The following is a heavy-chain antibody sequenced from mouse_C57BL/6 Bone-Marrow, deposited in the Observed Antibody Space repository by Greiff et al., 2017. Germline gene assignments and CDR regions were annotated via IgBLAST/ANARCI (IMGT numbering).Heavy chain of an antibody. D-gene: IGHD2-4*01. V-gene: IGHV1-15*01. CDR2: IDPETGGT. CDR1: GYTFTDYE. CDR3: TRNYYDYDEAWFAY. J-gene: IGHJ3*01. Sequence: QVQLKQSGAELVRPGASVTLSCKASGYTFTDYEMHWVKQTPVHGLEWIGAIDPETGGTAYNQKFKGKAILTADKSSSTAYMELRSLTSEDSAVYYCTRNYYDYDEAWFAYWGQGTLVTVSA.